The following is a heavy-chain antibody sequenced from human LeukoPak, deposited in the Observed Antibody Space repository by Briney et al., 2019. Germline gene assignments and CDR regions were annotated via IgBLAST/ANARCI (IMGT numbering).Heavy chain of an antibody. J-gene: IGHJ3*02. CDR1: GGSISSGGYY. CDR2: IYYSGST. V-gene: IGHV4-31*03. CDR3: ARRRVVVASTDGASGAFDI. Sequence: SQTLSLTCTVSGGSISSGGYYWSWIRQHPGKGLEWIGYIYYSGSTYYNPSLRSRVTISVDTSKNQFSLNLSSVTAADTAVYFSARRRVVVASTDGASGAFDIWGQGTMVTVSS. D-gene: IGHD2-15*01.